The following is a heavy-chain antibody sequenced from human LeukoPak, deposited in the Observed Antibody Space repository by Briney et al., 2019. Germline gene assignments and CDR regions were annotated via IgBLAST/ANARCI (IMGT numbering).Heavy chain of an antibody. CDR2: ISESGSTI. CDR1: GFTFSGYS. Sequence: GGSLRLSCAASGFTFSGYSMNWVRQAPGKGLEWVSYISESGSTIFYADSVKGRFTISRDNAKNSLYLQMNSLRAEDTAVYYCASRIVGARFDYWGQGTLVTVSS. V-gene: IGHV3-48*04. D-gene: IGHD1-26*01. J-gene: IGHJ4*02. CDR3: ASRIVGARFDY.